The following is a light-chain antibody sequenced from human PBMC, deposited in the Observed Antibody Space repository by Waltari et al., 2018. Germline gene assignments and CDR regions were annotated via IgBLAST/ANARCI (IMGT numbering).Light chain of an antibody. CDR3: QQYNNWPPWT. CDR1: QGIGSK. CDR2: DAS. V-gene: IGKV3-15*01. J-gene: IGKJ1*01. Sequence: EVVMTQSPGTLSVSPGEGATLSCRASQGIGSKLAWYQHNPGQPPRLVLYDASVRAAGIPARFRGSGSGTEFTLTITSLQSDDFAVYYCQQYNNWPPWTFGQGTKVEIK.